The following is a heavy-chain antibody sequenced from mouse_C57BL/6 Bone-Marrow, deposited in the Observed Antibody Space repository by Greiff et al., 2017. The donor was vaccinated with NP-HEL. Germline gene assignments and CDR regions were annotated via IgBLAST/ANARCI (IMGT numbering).Heavy chain of an antibody. D-gene: IGHD2-1*01. Sequence: EVMLVESGGGLVQPGGSLKLSCAASGFTFSDYYMYWVRQTPEQRLEWVAYISPGGGSTYYPDTVKGRFTISRDNAKNTLYLQMSRLKSEDTAMYYCARPHGNYFAWFAYWDQGTLVTVSA. V-gene: IGHV5-12*01. CDR2: ISPGGGST. CDR3: ARPHGNYFAWFAY. CDR1: GFTFSDYY. J-gene: IGHJ3*01.